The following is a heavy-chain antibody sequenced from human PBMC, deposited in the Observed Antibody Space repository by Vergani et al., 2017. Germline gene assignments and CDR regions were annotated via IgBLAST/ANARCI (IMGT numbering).Heavy chain of an antibody. CDR1: GFTFSSYS. V-gene: IGHV3-21*01. CDR3: ARQQQLDIYYYYGMDV. D-gene: IGHD6-13*01. J-gene: IGHJ6*02. Sequence: EVQLVESGGGLVKPGGSLRLSCAASGFTFSSYSMNWVRQAPGKGLEWVSSISSSSSYIYYADSVKGRFTISRDNAKKSLYLQMNSLRAEDTAVYYCARQQQLDIYYYYGMDVWGQGTTVTVSS. CDR2: ISSSSSYI.